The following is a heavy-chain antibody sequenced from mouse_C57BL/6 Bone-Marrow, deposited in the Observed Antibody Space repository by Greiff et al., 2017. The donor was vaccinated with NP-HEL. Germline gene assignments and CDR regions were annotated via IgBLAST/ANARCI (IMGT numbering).Heavy chain of an antibody. CDR1: GYTFTRYT. CDR2: INPSSGYT. J-gene: IGHJ3*01. V-gene: IGHV1-4*01. Sequence: VQLQQSGAELARPGASVKMSCQASGYTFTRYTMHWVKQRPGQGLEWIGYINPSSGYTKYNQKFKDKATLTADKSSSTAYMQLSSLTSEDSAVYYCARGRGVAYWGQGTLVTVSA. CDR3: ARGRGVAY.